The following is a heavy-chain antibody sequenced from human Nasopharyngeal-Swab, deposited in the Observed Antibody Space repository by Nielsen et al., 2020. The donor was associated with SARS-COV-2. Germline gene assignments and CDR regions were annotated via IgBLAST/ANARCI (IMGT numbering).Heavy chain of an antibody. Sequence: GESLKISCAASGFTFSRNGMHWVRQAPGKGLEWMAFIRNDGSNKYYADSVKGRFTISRDNSKSTVFLQMNSLRAEDTAVYFCAKDPGAYYYYMDVWGKGTTVTVSS. D-gene: IGHD4-17*01. CDR3: AKDPGAYYYYMDV. CDR2: IRNDGSNK. V-gene: IGHV3-30*02. CDR1: GFTFSRNG. J-gene: IGHJ6*03.